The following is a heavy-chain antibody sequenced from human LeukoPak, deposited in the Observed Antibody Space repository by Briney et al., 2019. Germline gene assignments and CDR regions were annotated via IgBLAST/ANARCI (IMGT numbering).Heavy chain of an antibody. J-gene: IGHJ4*02. D-gene: IGHD2-21*01. CDR3: ATGPSYCGGDCYYYFDY. Sequence: GGSLRLSCAASGFTFSSSWMSWVRQAPGKGLEWVANIKEDGSEKYYVDSVKGRFTTSRDNAKNSLYLQMNTLRAEDTALYYCATGPSYCGGDCYYYFDYWGQGTLVTVSS. V-gene: IGHV3-7*01. CDR2: IKEDGSEK. CDR1: GFTFSSSW.